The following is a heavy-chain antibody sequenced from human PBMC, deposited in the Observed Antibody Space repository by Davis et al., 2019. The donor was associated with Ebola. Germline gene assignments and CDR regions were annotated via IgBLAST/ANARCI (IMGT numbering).Heavy chain of an antibody. D-gene: IGHD2-15*01. CDR1: GGSISSSNW. V-gene: IGHV4-4*02. CDR3: ARGSGIVVVVAATRSYYGMDV. CDR2: IYHSGST. J-gene: IGHJ6*02. Sequence: MPGGSLRLSCAVSGGSISSSNWWSWVRQPPGKGLEWIGEIYHSGSTNYNPSLKSRVTISVDKSKNQFSLKLSSVTAADTAVYYCARGSGIVVVVAATRSYYGMDVWGQGTTVTVSS.